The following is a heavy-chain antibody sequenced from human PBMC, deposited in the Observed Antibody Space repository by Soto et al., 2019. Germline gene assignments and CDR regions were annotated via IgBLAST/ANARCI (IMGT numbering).Heavy chain of an antibody. CDR1: GGTFSSYA. CDR2: IIPIFGTA. D-gene: IGHD3-10*01. J-gene: IGHJ5*02. Sequence: HVQLVQSGAEVKKPGSSVKVSCKASGGTFSSYAISWVRQAPGQGLEGMGGIIPIFGTANYAQKFQGRVTITADKSTSTAYRELSSLRSEDTAVYYCASGGGRGRDNWFDPWGQGTLVTVSS. V-gene: IGHV1-69*06. CDR3: ASGGGRGRDNWFDP.